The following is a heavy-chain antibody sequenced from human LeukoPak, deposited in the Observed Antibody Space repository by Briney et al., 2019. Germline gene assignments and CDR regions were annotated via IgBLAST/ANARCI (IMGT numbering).Heavy chain of an antibody. Sequence: SETLSLTCAVYGGSFSGYYWSWIRQPPGKGLEWIGEINHSGSTNYNPSLKSRVTISVDTSKNQFSLKLSSVTAADTAVYYCARVSTGLLWFGELIPFGMDVWGQGTTVTV. CDR3: ARVSTGLLWFGELIPFGMDV. CDR1: GGSFSGYY. J-gene: IGHJ6*02. D-gene: IGHD3-10*01. CDR2: INHSGST. V-gene: IGHV4-34*01.